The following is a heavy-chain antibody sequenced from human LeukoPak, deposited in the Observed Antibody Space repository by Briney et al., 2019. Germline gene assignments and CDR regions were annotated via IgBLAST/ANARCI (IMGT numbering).Heavy chain of an antibody. CDR2: IYYSGST. CDR3: AREATMTVRGAFDI. Sequence: SETLSLTCTVSGGSISSYYWSWIRQPPGKGLEWIGYIYYSGSTNYNPSLKSRVTISVDTSKNQFSLKLSSVTAADTAVYYCAREATMTVRGAFDIWGQGTMVTVSS. V-gene: IGHV4-59*01. CDR1: GGSISSYY. D-gene: IGHD3-10*02. J-gene: IGHJ3*02.